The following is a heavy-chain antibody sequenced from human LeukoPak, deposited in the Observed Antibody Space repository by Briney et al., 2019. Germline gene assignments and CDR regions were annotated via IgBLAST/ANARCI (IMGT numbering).Heavy chain of an antibody. Sequence: QTGGSLRLSCAAAGFTCKNYAMSWVRQAPGKGLEWVSTISGGGVSTYYADSVKGHFTISRGNSKNTLYLQMNSLRAEDTAVYYCAKKVGTVAAVGRIYFDYWGQGTLVTVSS. D-gene: IGHD6-13*01. CDR2: ISGGGVST. J-gene: IGHJ4*02. CDR1: GFTCKNYA. V-gene: IGHV3-23*01. CDR3: AKKVGTVAAVGRIYFDY.